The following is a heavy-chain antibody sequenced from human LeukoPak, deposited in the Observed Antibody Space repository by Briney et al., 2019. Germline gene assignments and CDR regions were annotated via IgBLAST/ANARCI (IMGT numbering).Heavy chain of an antibody. J-gene: IGHJ3*02. V-gene: IGHV3-9*01. CDR1: GFTFDDYA. CDR2: ISWNSGSM. CDR3: AKDMGCSSTSCFPAYAFDI. D-gene: IGHD2-2*01. Sequence: PGGSLRLSCAASGFTFDDYAMHWVRQAPGKGLEWVSGISWNSGSMGYADSVKGRFTISRDNAKNSLYLQMNSLRAEDTALYYCAKDMGCSSTSCFPAYAFDIWGQGTMVTISS.